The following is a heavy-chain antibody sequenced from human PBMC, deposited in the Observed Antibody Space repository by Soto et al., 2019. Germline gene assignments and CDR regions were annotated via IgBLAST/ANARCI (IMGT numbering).Heavy chain of an antibody. CDR2: INHSGST. D-gene: IGHD6-13*01. CDR3: ARARYSSPRYYYYMDV. V-gene: IGHV4-34*01. CDR1: GGSFSGYY. Sequence: SETLSLTCAVYGGSFSGYYWSWIRQPPGKGLEWIGEINHSGSTNYNPSLMSRVTISVDTSKNQFSLKLSSVTAADTAVYYCARARYSSPRYYYYMDVWGKGTTVTISS. J-gene: IGHJ6*03.